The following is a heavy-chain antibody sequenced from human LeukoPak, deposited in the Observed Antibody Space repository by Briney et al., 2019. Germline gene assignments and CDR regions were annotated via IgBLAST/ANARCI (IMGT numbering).Heavy chain of an antibody. CDR2: INPNSGGT. J-gene: IGHJ4*02. CDR1: GGTFSSYA. D-gene: IGHD3-10*01. Sequence: ASVKVSCKASGGTFSSYAISWVRQAPGQGLEWMGWINPNSGGTNYAQKFQGRVTMTRDTSISTAYMELSRLRSDDTAVYYCAIFTMVRGVIGYWGQGTLVTVSS. CDR3: AIFTMVRGVIGY. V-gene: IGHV1-2*02.